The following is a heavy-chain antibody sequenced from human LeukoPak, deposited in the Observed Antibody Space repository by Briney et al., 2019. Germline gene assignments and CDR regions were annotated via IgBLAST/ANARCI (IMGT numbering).Heavy chain of an antibody. CDR1: GFTFSSYA. D-gene: IGHD4-17*01. J-gene: IGHJ4*02. V-gene: IGHV3-23*01. Sequence: GGSLRLSCAASGFTFSSYAMSWVRQAPGKGLEWVSAISGSGGSTYYADSVKGRFTISRDNSKNTLYLQMNSLRAEDTAVHYCAKGRGDYVYYFDYWGQGTLVTVSS. CDR3: AKGRGDYVYYFDY. CDR2: ISGSGGST.